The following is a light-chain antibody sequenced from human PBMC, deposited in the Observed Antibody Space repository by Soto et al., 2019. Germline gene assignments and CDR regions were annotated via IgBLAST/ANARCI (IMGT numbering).Light chain of an antibody. V-gene: IGKV1-9*01. J-gene: IGKJ3*01. CDR2: AVS. CDR3: QHFRA. Sequence: DIQLTQSPSFLSASVGDRVTITCRASQGISSYLAWYQQKAGKAPKLLIYAVSTLQSGVPSRFSGSGSGTEFTLTISSLQPEDFATYYCQHFRAFGPGTKVDIK. CDR1: QGISSY.